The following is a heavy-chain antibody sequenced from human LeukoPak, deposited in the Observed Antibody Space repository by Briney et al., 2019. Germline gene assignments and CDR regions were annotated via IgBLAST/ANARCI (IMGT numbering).Heavy chain of an antibody. V-gene: IGHV4-34*01. D-gene: IGHD6-13*01. Sequence: SETLSLTCAVYGGSFSGYYWSWIRQPPGKGLEWIGEINHSGSTNYNPSLKSRVTISVDTSKNQFSLKLTSVTAADTAVYYCARSLFRGSSSWKGWFDPWGPGTLVTVSS. J-gene: IGHJ5*02. CDR2: INHSGST. CDR3: ARSLFRGSSSWKGWFDP. CDR1: GGSFSGYY.